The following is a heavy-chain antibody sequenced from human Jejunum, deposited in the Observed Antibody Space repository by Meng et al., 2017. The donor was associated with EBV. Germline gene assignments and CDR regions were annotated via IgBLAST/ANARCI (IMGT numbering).Heavy chain of an antibody. V-gene: IGHV1-8*01. CDR3: ARGAQPIDL. D-gene: IGHD3-3*01. CDR1: GFTFTNYD. CDR2: MNPSTGKT. J-gene: IGHJ5*02. Sequence: VQLVQSGAAVEESRAILTVSSHASGFTFTNYDINWVRQVSGPGLGWMGWMNPSTGKTGYAQKFQGRVTMTRDASTSTAYMELSSLRSDDTAVYFCARGAQPIDLWGQGTLVTVSS.